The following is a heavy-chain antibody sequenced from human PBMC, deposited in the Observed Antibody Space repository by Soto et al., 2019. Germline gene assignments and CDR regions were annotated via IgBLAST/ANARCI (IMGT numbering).Heavy chain of an antibody. Sequence: SETLSLTCTVSGGSISSGGYYWSWIRQHPGKGLEWIGYIYYSGSTYYNPSLKSRVTISVDTSKNQFSLKLSSVTAADTAVYYSAREDGYNYYFDYWGQGTLVTVS. CDR1: GGSISSGGYY. D-gene: IGHD5-12*01. CDR2: IYYSGST. CDR3: AREDGYNYYFDY. V-gene: IGHV4-31*03. J-gene: IGHJ4*02.